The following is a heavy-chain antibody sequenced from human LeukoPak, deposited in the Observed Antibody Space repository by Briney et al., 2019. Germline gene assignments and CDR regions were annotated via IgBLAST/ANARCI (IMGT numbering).Heavy chain of an antibody. CDR2: IHYSGTT. V-gene: IGHV4-59*01. CDR1: GGSISSYY. CDR3: ARKGEHYYDSGKVWPAWFDP. D-gene: IGHD3-10*01. Sequence: TSETLSLTCTVSGGSISSYYWSWIRQPPGKGLEWIAYIHYSGTTNYNPSLKSRVTISIDTSKNQFSLKLTSVTAADTAVYYCARKGEHYYDSGKVWPAWFDPWGQGTLVTVSS. J-gene: IGHJ5*02.